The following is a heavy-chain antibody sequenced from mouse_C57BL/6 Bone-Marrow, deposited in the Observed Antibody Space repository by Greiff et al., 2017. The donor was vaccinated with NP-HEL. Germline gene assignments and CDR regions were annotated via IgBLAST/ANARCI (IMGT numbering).Heavy chain of an antibody. J-gene: IGHJ1*03. V-gene: IGHV1-69*01. CDR2: IDPSDSYT. CDR1: GYTFTSYW. D-gene: IGHD4-1*01. CDR3: AGEGNWDEDWYFDV. Sequence: QVQLQQPGAELVMPGASVKLSCKASGYTFTSYWMHWVKQRPGQGLEWIGEIDPSDSYTNSNQKFKGKSTLTVDKSSSTAYMQLSSLTSEDSAVYYCAGEGNWDEDWYFDVWGTGTTVTVSS.